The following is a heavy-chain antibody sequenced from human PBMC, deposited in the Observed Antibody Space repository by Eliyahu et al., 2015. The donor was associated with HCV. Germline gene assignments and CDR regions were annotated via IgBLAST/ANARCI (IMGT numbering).Heavy chain of an antibody. CDR3: AKELDIVPTIVGY. D-gene: IGHD5-12*01. V-gene: IGHV3-23*01. CDR2: ISGSGGTT. Sequence: EVQLLESGGGLVQPGXSXRXSCAGSXFXFTSYAMSWVRQAPGKGLEWVXAISGSGGTTYYADSVKGRFTISRDNSKNTLYLQMNSLRAEDTAIYYCAKELDIVPTIVGYWGQGTLVTVSS. CDR1: XFXFTSYA. J-gene: IGHJ4*02.